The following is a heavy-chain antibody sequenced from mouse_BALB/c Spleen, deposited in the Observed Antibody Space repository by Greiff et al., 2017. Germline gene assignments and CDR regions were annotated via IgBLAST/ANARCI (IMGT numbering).Heavy chain of an antibody. V-gene: IGHV5-9-3*01. CDR1: RFTFSSYA. J-gene: IGHJ2*01. Sequence: EVQLVESGGGLVKPGGSLKLSCAASRFTFSSYAMSWVRQTPEKRLEWVATISSGGSYTYYPDSVKGRFTISRDNAKNTLYLQMSSLRSEDTAMYYCARHGDYYGSSYFDYWGQGTTLTVSS. CDR3: ARHGDYYGSSYFDY. CDR2: ISSGGSYT. D-gene: IGHD1-1*01.